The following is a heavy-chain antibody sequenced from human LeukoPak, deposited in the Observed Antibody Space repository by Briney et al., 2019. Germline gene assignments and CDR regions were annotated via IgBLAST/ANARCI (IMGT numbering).Heavy chain of an antibody. CDR3: ARVRIVGASHDAFDI. CDR1: GFTFSSYS. J-gene: IGHJ3*02. D-gene: IGHD1-26*01. CDR2: ISSSSSYI. Sequence: GGSLRLSCAASGFTFSSYSMNWVRQAPGKGLEWVSSISSSSSYIYYADSVKGRFTISRDNAKNSLYLQMNSLRAEDTAVYYCARVRIVGASHDAFDIWGQGTKVTVSS. V-gene: IGHV3-21*01.